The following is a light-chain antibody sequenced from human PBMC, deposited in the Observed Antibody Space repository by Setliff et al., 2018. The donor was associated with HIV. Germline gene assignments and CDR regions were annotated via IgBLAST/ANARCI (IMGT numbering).Light chain of an antibody. Sequence: SVLTQPRSVSGSPGQSVTVSCTGSSSDVGAYNYVSWYQQHPGKAPKLIIFDVSKRPSGVPDRFSGSKSGDTASLTISGLQSEDEADYYCCSYAGTYTYIFGTGTKVTVL. CDR1: SSDVGAYNY. CDR2: DVS. J-gene: IGLJ1*01. V-gene: IGLV2-11*01. CDR3: CSYAGTYTYI.